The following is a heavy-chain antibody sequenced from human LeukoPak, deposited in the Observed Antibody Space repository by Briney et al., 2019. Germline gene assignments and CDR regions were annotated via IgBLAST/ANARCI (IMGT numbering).Heavy chain of an antibody. CDR2: IYYSGST. V-gene: IGHV4-39*01. CDR1: GGSISSSSYC. Sequence: ASETLSLTCTVSGGSISSSSYCWGWIRQPPGKGLEWIGSIYYSGSTYYNPSLKSRVTISVDTSKNQFSLKLSSVTAADTAVYYCAGFVSESASWNAVITVDYWGQGTLVTVSS. CDR3: AGFVSESASWNAVITVDY. J-gene: IGHJ4*02. D-gene: IGHD3-22*01.